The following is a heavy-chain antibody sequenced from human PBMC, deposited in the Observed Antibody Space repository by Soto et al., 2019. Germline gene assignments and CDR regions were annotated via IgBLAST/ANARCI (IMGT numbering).Heavy chain of an antibody. J-gene: IGHJ4*02. D-gene: IGHD6-19*01. V-gene: IGHV4-31*03. CDR2: IYYSGST. CDR3: ARTYSSGWLDY. CDR1: GGSISSGGYY. Sequence: QVQLQESGPGLVKPSQTLSLTCTVSGGSISSGGYYWSWIRQHPGKGLEWIGYIYYSGSTYYNPALKRRVTISVDTSKNQFALKLSSVTAADTAVYYCARTYSSGWLDYWGQGTLVTVSS.